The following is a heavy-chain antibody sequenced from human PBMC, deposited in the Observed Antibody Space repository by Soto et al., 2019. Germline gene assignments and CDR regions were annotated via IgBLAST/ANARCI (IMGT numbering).Heavy chain of an antibody. V-gene: IGHV4-61*01. CDR2: IYYSGST. CDR1: GGSVSSGSYY. Sequence: SETLSLTCTVSGGSVSSGSYYWSWIRQPPGKGLEWIGYIYYSGSTNYNPSLKSRVTISVDTSKNQFSLKLSSVTAADTAVYYCARETYYDFWSGYYYYYGMDVWGQGTTVTVSS. J-gene: IGHJ6*02. CDR3: ARETYYDFWSGYYYYYGMDV. D-gene: IGHD3-3*01.